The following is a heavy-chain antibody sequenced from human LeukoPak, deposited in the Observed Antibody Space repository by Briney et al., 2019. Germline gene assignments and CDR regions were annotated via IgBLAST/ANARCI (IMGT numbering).Heavy chain of an antibody. J-gene: IGHJ4*02. Sequence: SETLSLTCTVSGGSISSYYWTWIRQPPEKGLEWIGYIYYNGSTNYNPPLKSRVTMSVDTSKNQFSLKLSSVTAADTAVYYCATVDTTMGKDSWGQGTLVTVSS. CDR1: GGSISSYY. CDR3: ATVDTTMGKDS. D-gene: IGHD5-18*01. V-gene: IGHV4-59*08. CDR2: IYYNGST.